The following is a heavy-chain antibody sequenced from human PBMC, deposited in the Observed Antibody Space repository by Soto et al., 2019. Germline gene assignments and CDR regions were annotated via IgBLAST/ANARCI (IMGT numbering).Heavy chain of an antibody. Sequence: WASVKVSCKASGYTFTSYGISWVRQAPGQRLEWMGWINAGNGNTKYSQKFQGRVTITRDTSASTAYMELSSLRSEDTAVYYCARGLNGYLHYFDYWGQGTPVTVSS. J-gene: IGHJ4*02. CDR2: INAGNGNT. D-gene: IGHD5-18*01. V-gene: IGHV1-3*01. CDR3: ARGLNGYLHYFDY. CDR1: GYTFTSYG.